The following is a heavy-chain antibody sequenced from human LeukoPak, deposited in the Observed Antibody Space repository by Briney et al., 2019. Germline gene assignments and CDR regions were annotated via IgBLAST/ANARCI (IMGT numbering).Heavy chain of an antibody. J-gene: IGHJ4*02. D-gene: IGHD6-13*01. Sequence: SETLSLTCTVSGGSISNYYWSWIRQPPGKGLEWIGNIYYSGSTNYNPSLKSRVTISVDTSKNQFSLKLSSVTAADTAIYYCARRAYSSTWYLDSWGQGTLVTVSS. V-gene: IGHV4-59*01. CDR3: ARRAYSSTWYLDS. CDR2: IYYSGST. CDR1: GGSISNYY.